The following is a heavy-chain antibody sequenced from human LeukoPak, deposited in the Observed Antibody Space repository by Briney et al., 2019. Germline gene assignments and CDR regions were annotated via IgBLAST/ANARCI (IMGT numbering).Heavy chain of an antibody. CDR1: GFTFSSYA. CDR3: ATLKEYYYGSGSRSYEVPYFDY. Sequence: GGSLRLSCAASGFTFSSYAMHWVRQAPGKGLEWVAFISSDGSNKYYADSVKGRFTISRDNSKNTLYLQINSLRADDTALYYCATLKEYYYGSGSRSYEVPYFDYWGQGTLVTVSS. CDR2: ISSDGSNK. J-gene: IGHJ4*02. D-gene: IGHD3-10*01. V-gene: IGHV3-30-3*01.